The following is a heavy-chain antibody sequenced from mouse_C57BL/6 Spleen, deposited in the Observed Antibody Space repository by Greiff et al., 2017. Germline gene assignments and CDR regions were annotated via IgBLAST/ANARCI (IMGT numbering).Heavy chain of an antibody. J-gene: IGHJ2*01. CDR2: INPNNGGT. D-gene: IGHD2-2*01. Sequence: EVKLMESGPELVKPGASVKMSCKASGYTFTDYNMHWVKQSHGKSLEWIGYINPNNGGTSYNQKFKGKATLTVNKSSSTAYMELRSLTSEDSAVYYCARSRGYGYDGFDYWGQGTTLTVSS. CDR1: GYTFTDYN. V-gene: IGHV1-22*01. CDR3: ARSRGYGYDGFDY.